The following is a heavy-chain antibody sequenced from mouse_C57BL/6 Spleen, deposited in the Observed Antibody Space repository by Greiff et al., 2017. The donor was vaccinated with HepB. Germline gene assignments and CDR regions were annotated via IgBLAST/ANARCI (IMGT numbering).Heavy chain of an antibody. D-gene: IGHD2-10*02. V-gene: IGHV1-54*01. CDR1: GYAFTNYL. CDR3: AREESMVPYYAMDY. Sequence: VQLQQSGAELVRPGTSVKVSCKASGYAFTNYLIEWVKQRPGQGLEWIGVINPGSGGTNYNEKFKGKATLTADKSSSTAYMQLSSLTSEDSAVYFCAREESMVPYYAMDYWGQGNSVTVSS. CDR2: INPGSGGT. J-gene: IGHJ4*01.